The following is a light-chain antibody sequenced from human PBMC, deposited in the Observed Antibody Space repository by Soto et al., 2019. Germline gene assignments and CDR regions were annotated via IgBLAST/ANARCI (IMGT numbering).Light chain of an antibody. CDR2: GIA. V-gene: IGKV3-20*01. J-gene: IGKJ1*01. CDR3: KQHLISSPRT. Sequence: EIVLTHSPGTLSLSPWEIATLSCRAGHSVSSNCLSWYQQKPGQAHRLLLDGIARRATGIPDRFSGSGSGPDFNFTITSAELEAVAVDYCKQHLISSPRTFGQGTKVDIK. CDR1: HSVSSNC.